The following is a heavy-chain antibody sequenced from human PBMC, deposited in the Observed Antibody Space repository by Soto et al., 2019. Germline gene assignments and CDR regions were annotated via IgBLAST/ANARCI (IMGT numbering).Heavy chain of an antibody. V-gene: IGHV1-69*01. CDR2: IIPIFGTA. J-gene: IGHJ4*02. CDR3: ARDRAYGDPQGGYFDY. CDR1: GGTFSSYA. D-gene: IGHD4-17*01. Sequence: QVQLVQSGAEVKKPGSSVKVSCKASGGTFSSYAISWVRQAPGQGLEWMGGIIPIFGTANYAQKFQGRVTISADESTSTAYMELSSLRSEDTAVYYCARDRAYGDPQGGYFDYWGQGTLVTVSS.